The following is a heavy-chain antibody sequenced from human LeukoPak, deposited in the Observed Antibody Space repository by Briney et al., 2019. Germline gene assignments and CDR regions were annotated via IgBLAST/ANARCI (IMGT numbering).Heavy chain of an antibody. V-gene: IGHV4-39*01. Sequence: SETLSLTCTVSSGSVSSTIYYWGWIRQPPGKGLEWIGSVYNSGWDYFNPALTSRVTISVDTHKNQFSLKLTSVPAADTAVYYCAMGGNYGIDYWGQGTLITVSS. D-gene: IGHD1-26*01. CDR2: VYNSGWD. CDR3: AMGGNYGIDY. J-gene: IGHJ4*02. CDR1: SGSVSSTIYY.